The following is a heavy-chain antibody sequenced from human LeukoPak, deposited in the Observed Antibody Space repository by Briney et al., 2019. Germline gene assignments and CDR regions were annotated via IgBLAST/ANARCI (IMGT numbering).Heavy chain of an antibody. D-gene: IGHD3-22*01. J-gene: IGHJ4*02. CDR3: AHRPYYYDSSGYSKTGHFDY. CDR1: GFSISTSGVG. Sequence: SGPTLVNPTQTLTLTCTFSGFSISTSGVGVGWIRQPPGKALEWLALIYWDDDKRYSPSLKSRLTITKDTSKNQVVLTMTNMDPVDTATYYCAHRPYYYDSSGYSKTGHFDYWGQGTLVTVSS. V-gene: IGHV2-5*02. CDR2: IYWDDDK.